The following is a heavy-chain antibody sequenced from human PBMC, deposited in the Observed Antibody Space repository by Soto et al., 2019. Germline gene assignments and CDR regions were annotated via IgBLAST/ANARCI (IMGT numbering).Heavy chain of an antibody. J-gene: IGHJ6*02. Sequence: SVKVSCKASGVTFSSYAISWVRQAPGQGLEWMGGIIPIFGTANYAQKFQGRVTITADESTSTAYMELSSLRSEDTAVYYCAQGSGWYHYYYYGMDVWGQGTTVTVSS. D-gene: IGHD6-19*01. CDR2: IIPIFGTA. CDR3: AQGSGWYHYYYYGMDV. CDR1: GVTFSSYA. V-gene: IGHV1-69*13.